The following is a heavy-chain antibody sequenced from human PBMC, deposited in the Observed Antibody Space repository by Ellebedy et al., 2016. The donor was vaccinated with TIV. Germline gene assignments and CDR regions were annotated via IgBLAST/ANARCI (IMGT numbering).Heavy chain of an antibody. CDR2: IYYSGST. CDR3: ARDPALPRGRFDT. CDR1: GGSIGRYF. Sequence: MPSETLSLTCIVSGGSIGRYFWNWIRQPPGKGLEWLGYIYYSGSTTYNPSLKSRVTMSVDTSKNQFSLKLSSVTAADTAVYYCARDPALPRGRFDTWGQGTLVTVSS. J-gene: IGHJ5*02. V-gene: IGHV4-59*01.